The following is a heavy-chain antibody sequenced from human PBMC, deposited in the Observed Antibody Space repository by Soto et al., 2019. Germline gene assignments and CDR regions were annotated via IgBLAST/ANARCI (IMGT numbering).Heavy chain of an antibody. CDR2: TRHDGSNT. Sequence: QVQLVESGGGVVQPGRSLRLSCAASGFNFGGYGMHWVRQAPGKGLEWVAITRHDGSNTYYADSVRGRFTISRDNSKNTLYLQMNSLTVEDTAVXYCVRDGVGATTYFGYFDYWGQGTLITVSS. CDR3: VRDGVGATTYFGYFDY. J-gene: IGHJ4*02. V-gene: IGHV3-33*01. D-gene: IGHD1-26*01. CDR1: GFNFGGYG.